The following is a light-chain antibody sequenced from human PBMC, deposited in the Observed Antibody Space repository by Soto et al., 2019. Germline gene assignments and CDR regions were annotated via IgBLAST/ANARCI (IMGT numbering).Light chain of an antibody. CDR3: QHRSNWPLT. J-gene: IGKJ1*01. V-gene: IGKV3-11*01. Sequence: EIVLTQSPATLSLSPGERATLSCRASQSVSSYFAWYQQKPGQAPRLLIYDASNRATGIPARFSGSGSGTDFTLTISSLEPEDFAVYYCQHRSNWPLTFGPGTKVEIK. CDR2: DAS. CDR1: QSVSSY.